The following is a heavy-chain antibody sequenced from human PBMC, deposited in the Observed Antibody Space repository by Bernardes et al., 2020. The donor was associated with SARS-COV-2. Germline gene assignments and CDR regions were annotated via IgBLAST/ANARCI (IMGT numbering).Heavy chain of an antibody. V-gene: IGHV2-5*02. CDR2: IYWDDDK. CDR3: AYSRHSKGWGSFDN. CDR1: GFSLSTSGVG. J-gene: IGHJ4*02. Sequence: SSVTLWKATQTLTLTCPFSGFSLSTSGVGVDWIRQPPGKALEWLALIYWDDDKRYRPSLKRRLTITKDNSKNQVVLTMTNMDPVDTATYYCAYSRHSKGWGSFDNWGQGTLVTVSS. D-gene: IGHD6-19*01.